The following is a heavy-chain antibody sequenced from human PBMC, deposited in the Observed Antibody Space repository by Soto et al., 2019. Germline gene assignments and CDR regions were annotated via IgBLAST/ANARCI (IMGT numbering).Heavy chain of an antibody. CDR3: ARGQSSSSINFDY. D-gene: IGHD6-6*01. V-gene: IGHV4-31*03. J-gene: IGHJ4*02. CDR1: GGSISSGGYY. Sequence: LTCTVSGGSISSGGYYWSWIRQHPGKGLEWIGYIYYSGSTYYNPSLKSRVTISVDTSKNQFSLKLSSVTAADTAVYYCARGQSSSSINFDYWGQGTLVTVSS. CDR2: IYYSGST.